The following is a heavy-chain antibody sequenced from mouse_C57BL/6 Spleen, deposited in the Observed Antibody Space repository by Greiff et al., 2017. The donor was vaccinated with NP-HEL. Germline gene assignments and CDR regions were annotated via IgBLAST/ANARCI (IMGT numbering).Heavy chain of an antibody. Sequence: VQLQQSGTELVKPGASVKLSCKASGYTFTSYWMHWVKQRPGQGLEWIGNINPSNGGTNYNEKFKSKATLTVDKSSSTAYMQLSSLTSEGSAVYYCARFPLYGNYDWYYFDYWGQGTTLTVSS. CDR1: GYTFTSYW. V-gene: IGHV1-53*01. CDR2: INPSNGGT. CDR3: ARFPLYGNYDWYYFDY. J-gene: IGHJ2*01. D-gene: IGHD2-1*01.